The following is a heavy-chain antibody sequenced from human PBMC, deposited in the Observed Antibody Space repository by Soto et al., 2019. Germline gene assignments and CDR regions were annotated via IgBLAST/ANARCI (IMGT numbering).Heavy chain of an antibody. Sequence: PGESLKISCKGSGYDFTTYWIGWVRQMPGKGLEWMGIIYPGDSDTRYSPSFQGQVTISADSSVTTAYLQWSSLKASDTAMYYCARGYYYDSSGYYYHFFDYWGQGTLVTVSS. CDR2: IYPGDSDT. CDR3: ARGYYYDSSGYYYHFFDY. D-gene: IGHD3-22*01. J-gene: IGHJ4*02. CDR1: GYDFTTYW. V-gene: IGHV5-51*03.